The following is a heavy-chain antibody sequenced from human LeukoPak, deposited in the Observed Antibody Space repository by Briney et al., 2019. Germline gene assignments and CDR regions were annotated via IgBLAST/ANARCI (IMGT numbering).Heavy chain of an antibody. J-gene: IGHJ6*02. CDR1: GDSISSSRHS. V-gene: IGHV4-39*01. CDR3: VRIYCTSTSCYGDSYYGMDV. Sequence: PSETLSLTCTVSGDSISSSRHSWGWIRQPPGKGLEWIGSISYSGSTHYNPSLKTRVTMSVDTSENQFSLKLSSVTAADSTVYYCVRIYCTSTSCYGDSYYGMDVWGQGTMVTVSS. D-gene: IGHD2-2*01. CDR2: ISYSGST.